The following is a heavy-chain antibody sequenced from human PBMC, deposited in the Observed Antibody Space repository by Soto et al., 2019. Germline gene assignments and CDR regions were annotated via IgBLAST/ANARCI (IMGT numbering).Heavy chain of an antibody. Sequence: GGSLRLSCAASGFTFSSYSMNWVRQAPGKGLEWVSSISSSSSYIYYADSWKGRFTISRDNAKNSLYLQMVSLRAEDAALYYCVRYRLFDFDIWGQGTMVTVSS. CDR1: GFTFSSYS. CDR3: VRYRLFDFDI. CDR2: ISSSSSYI. D-gene: IGHD3-3*01. J-gene: IGHJ3*02. V-gene: IGHV3-21*01.